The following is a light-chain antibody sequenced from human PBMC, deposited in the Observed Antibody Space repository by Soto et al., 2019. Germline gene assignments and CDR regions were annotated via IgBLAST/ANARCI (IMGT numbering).Light chain of an antibody. V-gene: IGKV3-20*01. Sequence: EIVLTQSPGTLSLSPGERATLSWRASQSVSSSYLAWYKQIPGQAPRLISYGASSRATGIPDRFSGSGSGTEFTLTISRLEPEDFEVYYCQQYGSSPITFGQGTRLEIK. CDR1: QSVSSSY. J-gene: IGKJ5*01. CDR2: GAS. CDR3: QQYGSSPIT.